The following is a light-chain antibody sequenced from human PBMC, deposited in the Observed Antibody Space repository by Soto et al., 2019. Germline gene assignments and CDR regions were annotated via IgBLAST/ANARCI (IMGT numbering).Light chain of an antibody. J-gene: IGKJ4*01. CDR3: QQYDNLPLT. V-gene: IGKV1-33*01. CDR1: QDISNY. CDR2: DAS. Sequence: DIQMTQCQCSLSASAGNRVKITCQASQDISNYLNWYQQKPGKAPKLLIYDASNLETWVPSSFSGSGSVTDFTFTISSLQPEDISTYYCQQYDNLPLTVGGGTKVDLK.